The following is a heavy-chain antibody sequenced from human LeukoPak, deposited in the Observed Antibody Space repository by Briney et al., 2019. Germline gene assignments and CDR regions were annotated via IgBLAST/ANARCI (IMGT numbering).Heavy chain of an antibody. D-gene: IGHD2-21*02. J-gene: IGHJ3*02. V-gene: IGHV3-30*18. CDR2: ISYDGSNK. CDR1: GFTFSSYG. Sequence: GRSLRLSCAASGFTFSSYGMHWVRQAPGKGLEWVAVISYDGSNKYYADSVKGRFTIYRDNSKNTLYLQMNSLRAEDTAVYYCAKGDVVVVTGAFDIWGQGTMVTVSS. CDR3: AKGDVVVVTGAFDI.